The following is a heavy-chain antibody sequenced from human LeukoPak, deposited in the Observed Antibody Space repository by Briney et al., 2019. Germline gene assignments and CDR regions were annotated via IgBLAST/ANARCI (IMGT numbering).Heavy chain of an antibody. CDR2: IYYSGST. CDR3: ARVVDCSSTSCYLDAFDI. D-gene: IGHD2-2*01. V-gene: IGHV4-59*01. Sequence: PSETLSLTCTVSGGSISSYYWSWIRQPPGKGREWIGYIYYSGSTNYNPSLKSRVTISVDTSKNQFSLKLSSVTAADTAVYYCARVVDCSSTSCYLDAFDIWGQGTMVTVSS. J-gene: IGHJ3*02. CDR1: GGSISSYY.